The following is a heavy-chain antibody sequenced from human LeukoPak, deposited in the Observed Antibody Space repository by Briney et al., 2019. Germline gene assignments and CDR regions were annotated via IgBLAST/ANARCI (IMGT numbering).Heavy chain of an antibody. D-gene: IGHD6-6*01. CDR1: GLTVSSEY. V-gene: IGHV3-53*01. Sequence: PGGSLRLSCAAYGLTVSSEYLAWVRQAPGKGLEWISVIYGAGATYYADSVEGRFTISRDTYNNALYLQMSSLRVEDTAVYHCARLLPASRHYFDYWGRGTPVTVSS. CDR2: IYGAGAT. J-gene: IGHJ4*02. CDR3: ARLLPASRHYFDY.